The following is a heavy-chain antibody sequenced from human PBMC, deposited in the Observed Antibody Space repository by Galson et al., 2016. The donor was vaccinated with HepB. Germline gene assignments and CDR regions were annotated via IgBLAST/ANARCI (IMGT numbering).Heavy chain of an antibody. V-gene: IGHV5-51*01. Sequence: SGAEVKKPGESVKLSCKGSGYSFTSYWIVWVRQMPGKGLECMGAIYPGASNSKYSPSFQGQVTMSADKSISTAYLQWSSLKASDTAIYYCARSFQAYYFDYWGQGALVTVSS. J-gene: IGHJ4*02. CDR2: IYPGASNS. CDR1: GYSFTSYW. CDR3: ARSFQAYYFDY.